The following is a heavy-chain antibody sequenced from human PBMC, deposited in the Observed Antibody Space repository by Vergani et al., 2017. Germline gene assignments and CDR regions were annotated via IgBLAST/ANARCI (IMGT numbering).Heavy chain of an antibody. J-gene: IGHJ4*02. V-gene: IGHV3-23*01. D-gene: IGHD4-11*01. Sequence: EVQLLESGGGLVQPGGSLRLSCAASGFTFSSYAMNWVRQAPGKGLEWVSGISGSGGRTYYADSVKGRFTISRNNSKNTLYLQVNSLRAEDTAGYYCAKDGYSNYCRYFDYWGQGTLVTVSS. CDR3: AKDGYSNYCRYFDY. CDR2: ISGSGGRT. CDR1: GFTFSSYA.